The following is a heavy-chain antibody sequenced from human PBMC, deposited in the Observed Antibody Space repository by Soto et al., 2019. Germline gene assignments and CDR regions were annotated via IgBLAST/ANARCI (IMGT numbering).Heavy chain of an antibody. CDR3: LRPPGCNSWHVFDY. CDR1: GGTFSSYA. V-gene: IGHV1-69*12. J-gene: IGHJ4*02. Sequence: QVQLVQSGAAVKKPGSSVKVSCKASGGTFSSYAISWVRQAPGQGLEWMGGIIPIFGTANYAQKFQGRVTITADESTSSAYMDLVSLRSKVTDVYYCLRPPGCNSWHVFDYWGQGTLVTVSP. D-gene: IGHD6-13*01. CDR2: IIPIFGTA.